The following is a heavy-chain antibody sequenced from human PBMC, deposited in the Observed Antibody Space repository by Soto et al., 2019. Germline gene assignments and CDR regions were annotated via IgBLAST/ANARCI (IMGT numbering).Heavy chain of an antibody. CDR3: ASISNYYGSGSPRYYFDY. CDR2: IYYSGST. J-gene: IGHJ4*02. CDR1: GGSISSSSYY. V-gene: IGHV4-39*01. Sequence: PSETLSLTCTVSGGSISSSSYYWGWIRQPPGKGLEWFGSIYYSGSTYYNPSLKSRVTISVDTSKNHFSLKLSFVTAADTAVYYCASISNYYGSGSPRYYFDYWGQGTLVTVSS. D-gene: IGHD3-10*01.